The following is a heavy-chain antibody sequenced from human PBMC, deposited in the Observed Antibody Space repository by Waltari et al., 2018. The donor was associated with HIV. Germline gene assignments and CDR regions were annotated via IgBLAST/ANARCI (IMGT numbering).Heavy chain of an antibody. CDR1: GGTLNRYS. J-gene: IGHJ6*02. D-gene: IGHD4-4*01. V-gene: IGHV1-69*01. CDR3: AREGFGNFNPGMDV. Sequence: QVQLVQSEAEVKKPGSSVKVSCKAFGGTLNRYSISWVRQAPGQGLEWMGGIIHMFGTANYAQKFQGRVTLTADDSTSTAYMELSGLRSEDTAMYYCAREGFGNFNPGMDVWGQGTPVTVSS. CDR2: IIHMFGTA.